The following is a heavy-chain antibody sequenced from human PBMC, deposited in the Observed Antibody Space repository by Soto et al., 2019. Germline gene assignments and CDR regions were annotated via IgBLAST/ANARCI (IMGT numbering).Heavy chain of an antibody. V-gene: IGHV3-21*01. Sequence: EVQLVESGGGLVKPGGSLRLSCAASGFTFSSYSMNWVRQAPGKGLEWVSSISSSSSYIYYADSVKGRFTISRDNAKNSLYLQMNSLRAEDTAVYYCARDASGSYFRYYYYGMDVWGQGTTVTVSS. D-gene: IGHD1-26*01. CDR3: ARDASGSYFRYYYYGMDV. J-gene: IGHJ6*02. CDR2: ISSSSSYI. CDR1: GFTFSSYS.